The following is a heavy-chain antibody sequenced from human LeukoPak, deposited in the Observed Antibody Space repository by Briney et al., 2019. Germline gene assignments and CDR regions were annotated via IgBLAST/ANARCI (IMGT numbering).Heavy chain of an antibody. D-gene: IGHD3-10*01. Sequence: SETLSLTCAVHGGSFSGYYWSWIRQPPGKGLEWIGEINHSGSTNYNPSLKSRVTISVDTSKNQFSLKLSSVTAADTAVYYCARFGKFLDWGQGTLVTVSS. V-gene: IGHV4-34*01. CDR1: GGSFSGYY. J-gene: IGHJ4*02. CDR2: INHSGST. CDR3: ARFGKFLD.